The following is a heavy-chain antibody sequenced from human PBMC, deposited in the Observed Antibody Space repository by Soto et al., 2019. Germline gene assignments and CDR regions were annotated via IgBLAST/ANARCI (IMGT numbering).Heavy chain of an antibody. CDR3: ARSTISANHFDY. CDR1: GGSISSGGYY. V-gene: IGHV4-31*03. J-gene: IGHJ4*02. CDR2: IYYSGST. D-gene: IGHD2-8*01. Sequence: QVQLQESGPGLVKPSQTLSLTCTVSGGSISSGGYYWSWIRQHPGKGLEWIGYIYYSGSTYYNPSLRSRVTISVVTSKNQFSRRLSSVTAGETAVYYCARSTISANHFDYWGQGTLVTVSS.